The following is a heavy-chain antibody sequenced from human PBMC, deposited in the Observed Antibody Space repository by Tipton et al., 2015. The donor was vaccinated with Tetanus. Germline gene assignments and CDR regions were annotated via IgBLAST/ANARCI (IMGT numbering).Heavy chain of an antibody. V-gene: IGHV4-34*01. D-gene: IGHD3-16*01. CDR2: INHRGGT. Sequence: TLSLTCAVYGGSSSSFYWSWIRQPPGGGLEWIGEINHRGGTSYSPSLKSRATISVDTSKNQFSLRLSSVTAADTAEYYCARGGLCIGPACAGITPLLDVWGRGTLVAVSS. CDR3: ARGGLCIGPACAGITPLLDV. J-gene: IGHJ2*01. CDR1: GGSSSSFY.